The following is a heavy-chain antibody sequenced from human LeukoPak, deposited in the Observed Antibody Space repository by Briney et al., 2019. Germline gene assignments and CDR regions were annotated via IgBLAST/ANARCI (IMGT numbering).Heavy chain of an antibody. J-gene: IGHJ4*02. D-gene: IGHD1-26*01. Sequence: LVASVKVSCKASGYTFTGYYMHWVRQAPGQGLEWMGWINPNSGGTNYAQKFQGRVTMTRDTSISTAYMELSRLRSDDTAVYYCARDGIVGATTPDYWGQGTLVTVSS. CDR3: ARDGIVGATTPDY. V-gene: IGHV1-2*03. CDR2: INPNSGGT. CDR1: GYTFTGYY.